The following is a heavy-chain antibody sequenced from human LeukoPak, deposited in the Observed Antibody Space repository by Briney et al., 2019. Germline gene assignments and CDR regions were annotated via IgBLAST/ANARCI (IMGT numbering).Heavy chain of an antibody. D-gene: IGHD5-24*01. V-gene: IGHV4-59*12. J-gene: IGHJ4*02. Sequence: SETLSLTCTVSGGSISSYYWSWIRQPPGKGLEWIGYIYYSGSTNYNPSLKSRVTISVDTSKNQFSLKLSSVTAADTAVYYCARDEEAATMVYFDYWGQGTLVTVSS. CDR1: GGSISSYY. CDR2: IYYSGST. CDR3: ARDEEAATMVYFDY.